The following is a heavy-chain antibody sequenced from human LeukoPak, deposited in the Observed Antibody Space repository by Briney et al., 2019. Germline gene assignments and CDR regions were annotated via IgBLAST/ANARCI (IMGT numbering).Heavy chain of an antibody. CDR1: GGSISSGAYY. V-gene: IGHV4-31*03. J-gene: IGHJ6*02. D-gene: IGHD2-2*02. CDR2: IYYSGST. Sequence: SQTLSLTCTVSGGSISSGAYYWSWIRQHPGKGLERIGYIYYSGSTYYNPSLKSRVTISVDTSKNQFSLKLSSVTAADTAVYYCARVAIPGPKGDYGMDVWGQGTTVTVSS. CDR3: ARVAIPGPKGDYGMDV.